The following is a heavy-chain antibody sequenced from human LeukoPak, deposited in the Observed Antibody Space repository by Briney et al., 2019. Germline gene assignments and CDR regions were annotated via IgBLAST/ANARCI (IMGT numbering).Heavy chain of an antibody. V-gene: IGHV1-2*02. J-gene: IGHJ4*02. CDR1: GYTFTGYY. D-gene: IGHD1-26*01. Sequence: GASVKVSCKASGYTFTGYYMHWVRQAPGQGLEWMGWINPNSGGTNYAQKFQGRVTMTRDTSISTAYMELSRLRSDDTAVYYCARDLLRIVGAPGYWGQGTLVTVSS. CDR2: INPNSGGT. CDR3: ARDLLRIVGAPGY.